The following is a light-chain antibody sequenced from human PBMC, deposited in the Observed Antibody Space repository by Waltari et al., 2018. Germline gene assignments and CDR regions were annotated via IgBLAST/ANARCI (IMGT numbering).Light chain of an antibody. J-gene: IGKJ1*01. CDR2: RAS. CDR1: QSINSW. Sequence: DIQMTQSPSTLSASLGDTVTITCRASQSINSWLAWYQQKPGKAPNLLIYRASILESGVPSRFSGSGSGTEFTLTISSLQPDDFATYYCLQYNSYSQAFGQGTKVEIK. CDR3: LQYNSYSQA. V-gene: IGKV1-5*03.